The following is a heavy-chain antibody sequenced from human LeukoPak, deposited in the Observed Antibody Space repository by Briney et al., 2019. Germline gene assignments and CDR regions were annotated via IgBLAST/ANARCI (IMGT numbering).Heavy chain of an antibody. Sequence: PSETLSLTCTVSGGSISSGGYYWSWIRQHPGKGLEWIGYIYYSGSTYYNPSLKSRVTISVDTSKNQFSLKLSSVTAADTAVYYCATLSTVAARGGGYYWGQGTLVTVSS. CDR1: GGSISSGGYY. V-gene: IGHV4-31*03. CDR3: ATLSTVAARGGGYY. CDR2: IYYSGST. D-gene: IGHD6-19*01. J-gene: IGHJ4*02.